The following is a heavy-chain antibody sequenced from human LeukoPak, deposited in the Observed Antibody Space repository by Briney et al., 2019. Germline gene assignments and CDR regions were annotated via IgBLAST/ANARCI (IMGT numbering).Heavy chain of an antibody. CDR1: GFTLDDYG. D-gene: IGHD2-15*01. CDR3: AKDGGLPYYFDY. Sequence: GGSLRLSCAASGFTLDDYGMSWVRQAPGKGLEWVSGINWNGGSTVYADSVKGRFTISRDNAKNSLYLQMNSLRAEDTALYYCAKDGGLPYYFDYWGQGTLVTVSS. V-gene: IGHV3-20*04. CDR2: INWNGGST. J-gene: IGHJ4*02.